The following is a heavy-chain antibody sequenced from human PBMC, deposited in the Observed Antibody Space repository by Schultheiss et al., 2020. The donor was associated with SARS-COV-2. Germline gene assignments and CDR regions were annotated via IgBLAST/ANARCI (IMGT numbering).Heavy chain of an antibody. CDR1: GGSISSSSYY. Sequence: SETLSLTCTVSGGSISSSSYYWGWIRQPPGKGLEWIGYIYYSGSTYYNPSLKSRVTISVDTSKNQFSLKLSSVTAADTAVYYCARGGQWLTHWGQGTLVTVSS. CDR3: ARGGQWLTH. J-gene: IGHJ4*02. CDR2: IYYSGST. D-gene: IGHD6-19*01. V-gene: IGHV4-39*07.